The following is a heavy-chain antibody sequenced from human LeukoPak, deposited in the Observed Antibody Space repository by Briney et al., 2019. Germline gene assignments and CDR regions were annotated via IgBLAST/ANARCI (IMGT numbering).Heavy chain of an antibody. D-gene: IGHD6-19*01. CDR1: GFTFSSYG. V-gene: IGHV3-23*01. Sequence: PGGSLRLSCAASGFTFSSYGMSWVRQAPGKGLEWVSAISGSGGSTYYADSVKGRFTISRDNSKNTLYLQMNSLRAEDTAVYYCAKVGRGAVAGMVIYFDYWGQGTLVTVSS. CDR3: AKVGRGAVAGMVIYFDY. J-gene: IGHJ4*01. CDR2: ISGSGGST.